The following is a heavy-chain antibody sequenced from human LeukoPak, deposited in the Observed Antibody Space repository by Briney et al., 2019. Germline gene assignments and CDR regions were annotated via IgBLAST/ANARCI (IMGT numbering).Heavy chain of an antibody. CDR3: AKVGEFCSGGSCWDY. D-gene: IGHD2-15*01. Sequence: GGSLRLSCAASGFTFSSYGMHWVRQAPGKGLEWVSGISWNSGSIGYADSVKGRFTISRDNAKNSLYLQMNSLRAEDTALYYCAKVGEFCSGGSCWDYWGQGTLVTVSS. CDR2: ISWNSGSI. J-gene: IGHJ4*02. V-gene: IGHV3-9*01. CDR1: GFTFSSYG.